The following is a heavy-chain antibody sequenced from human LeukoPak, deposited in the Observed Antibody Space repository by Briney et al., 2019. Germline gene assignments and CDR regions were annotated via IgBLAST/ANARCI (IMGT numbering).Heavy chain of an antibody. J-gene: IGHJ4*02. V-gene: IGHV3-30*02. CDR3: AKADIVAVRSALEY. Sequence: GGSLRLSCEASGFTISNYGMHWVRQAPGKGLEWVAFLRHNGGREYYVDSVRGRFTISRDNSKNTLYLEMNSLRVEDTAVYYCAKADIVAVRSALEYWGQGTLVSVSS. CDR1: GFTISNYG. D-gene: IGHD2-21*01. CDR2: LRHNGGRE.